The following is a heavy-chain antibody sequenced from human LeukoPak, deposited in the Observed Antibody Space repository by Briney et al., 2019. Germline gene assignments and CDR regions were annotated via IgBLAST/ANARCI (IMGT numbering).Heavy chain of an antibody. D-gene: IGHD5/OR15-5a*01. CDR3: ATCPHLTYYYYSYMDV. J-gene: IGHJ6*03. CDR1: GFTFSSYW. Sequence: GGSLRLSCAASGFTFSSYWMSWVRQAPGKGLEWVANIKHDGSEEYYVDSVKGRFTISRDNPKNSLYLQMNSLRAEDTAVYCCATCPHLTYYYYSYMDVWGKGTTVTVSS. CDR2: IKHDGSEE. V-gene: IGHV3-7*01.